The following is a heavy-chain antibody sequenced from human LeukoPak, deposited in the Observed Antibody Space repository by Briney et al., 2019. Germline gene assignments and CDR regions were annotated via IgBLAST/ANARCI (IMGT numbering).Heavy chain of an antibody. CDR2: ISSNGGST. CDR1: GFTFSSYA. CDR3: ARGSRNYYDSSGYYYY. D-gene: IGHD3-22*01. J-gene: IGHJ4*02. Sequence: GGSLRLSCAASGFTFSSYAMHWVRQAPGKGLEYVSAISSNGGSTYYANSVKGRFTISGDNSKNTLYLQMGSLRAEDMAVYYCARGSRNYYDSSGYYYYWGQGTLVTVSS. V-gene: IGHV3-64*01.